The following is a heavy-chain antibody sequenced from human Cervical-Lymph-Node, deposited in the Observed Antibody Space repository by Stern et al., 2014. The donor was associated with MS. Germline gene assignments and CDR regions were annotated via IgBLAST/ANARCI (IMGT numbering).Heavy chain of an antibody. J-gene: IGHJ4*02. D-gene: IGHD6-19*01. CDR2: IVHSGCT. CDR1: GGAISIGGYS. CDR3: ARGMGFGGWYSDYFDQ. V-gene: IGHV4-30-2*01. Sequence: QLQLQESGSGLVKPSQTLSLTCAVSGGAISIGGYSWSWIRQPPGKGLEWIGYIVHSGCTKSNRCLVSRVAISVDRSKSLFCLELTTVAAADTAMYYCARGMGFGGWYSDYFDQWGQGTLVTVSS.